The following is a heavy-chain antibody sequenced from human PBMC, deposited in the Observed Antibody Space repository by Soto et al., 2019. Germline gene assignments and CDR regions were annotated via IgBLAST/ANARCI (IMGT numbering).Heavy chain of an antibody. CDR1: GFTFSSYA. CDR3: ARDRSTGTTYGTGYYYYYGMDV. D-gene: IGHD1-7*01. J-gene: IGHJ6*02. Sequence: GGSLRLSCAASGFTFSSYAMHWVRQAPGKGLEWVAVISYDGRNKYYADSVKGRFTISRDNSKNTLYLQMNSLRAEDTAVYYWARDRSTGTTYGTGYYYYYGMDVWGQGTTVTVSS. V-gene: IGHV3-30*04. CDR2: ISYDGRNK.